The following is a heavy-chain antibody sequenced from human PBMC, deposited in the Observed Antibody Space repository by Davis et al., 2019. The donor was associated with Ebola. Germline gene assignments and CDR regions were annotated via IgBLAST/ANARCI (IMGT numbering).Heavy chain of an antibody. CDR3: ARGPSTGNSFTY. CDR2: IKQDGSEK. J-gene: IGHJ4*02. Sequence: GGSLRLSCAASGFTFSSYWMSWVRQAPGKGLEWVANIKQDGSEKYYVDSVRGQFTISRDNDKNSLSLQMNGLRAEDTAVYYCARGPSTGNSFTYWGQGTLVTVSS. CDR1: GFTFSSYW. V-gene: IGHV3-7*01. D-gene: IGHD4-23*01.